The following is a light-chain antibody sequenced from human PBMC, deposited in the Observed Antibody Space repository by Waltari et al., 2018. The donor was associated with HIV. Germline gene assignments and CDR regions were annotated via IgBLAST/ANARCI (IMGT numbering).Light chain of an antibody. V-gene: IGKV3-15*01. CDR3: QQYNNWPYT. CDR2: AAS. Sequence: EIVMTQSQATLSVSPGERATLSRRSSQNFGSSLAWYQQKPGLAPRLLIYAASTRATGIPAKFSGSGSGTEFTLTISSLQSEDFAIYYCQQYNNWPYTFGQGTKLEFK. J-gene: IGKJ2*01. CDR1: QNFGSS.